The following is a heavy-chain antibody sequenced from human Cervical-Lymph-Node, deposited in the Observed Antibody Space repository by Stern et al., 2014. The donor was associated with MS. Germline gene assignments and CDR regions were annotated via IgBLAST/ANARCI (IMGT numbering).Heavy chain of an antibody. Sequence: QLVQSGGGLVKSGESLRLSCGASGFIFKNAWMNWVRQAPGKGLEWVGRIKSNADGGTTDYAPPLKDRFSISRDDSENTSYLQVNGLKREDSGVYYCSTGTSPIDFWGQGTQVIVAS. V-gene: IGHV3-15*01. CDR1: GFIFKNAW. CDR2: IKSNADGGTT. CDR3: STGTSPIDF. D-gene: IGHD3/OR15-3a*01. J-gene: IGHJ4*02.